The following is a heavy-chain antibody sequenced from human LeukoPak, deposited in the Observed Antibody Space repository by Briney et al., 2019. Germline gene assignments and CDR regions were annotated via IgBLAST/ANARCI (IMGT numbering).Heavy chain of an antibody. Sequence: PGKSLRLSCVASGLTFSSLAMDWVRQAPGKGPEWVGDISYDGTYASYAGSVRGRFTISRDNSKNTLYLQMNSLRTEDTAVYYCATESSLSNWGLGTLVTVSS. J-gene: IGHJ1*01. CDR3: ATESSLSN. D-gene: IGHD2/OR15-2a*01. CDR2: ISYDGTYA. V-gene: IGHV3-30*04. CDR1: GLTFSSLA.